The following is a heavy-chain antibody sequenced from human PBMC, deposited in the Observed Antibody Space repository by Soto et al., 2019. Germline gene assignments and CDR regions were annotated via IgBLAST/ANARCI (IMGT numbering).Heavy chain of an antibody. Sequence: QVQLQESGPGLVKPSETLSLTCTVSGGSVSSGSYYWSWIRQPPGKGLEWIGYIYYSGSTNYNPSLKSRVTISVDTSKNQFSLKLSSVTAADTAVYYCARGFVVVVAASHWYFDLWGRGTLVTVSS. J-gene: IGHJ2*01. CDR1: GGSVSSGSYY. CDR3: ARGFVVVVAASHWYFDL. D-gene: IGHD2-15*01. CDR2: IYYSGST. V-gene: IGHV4-61*01.